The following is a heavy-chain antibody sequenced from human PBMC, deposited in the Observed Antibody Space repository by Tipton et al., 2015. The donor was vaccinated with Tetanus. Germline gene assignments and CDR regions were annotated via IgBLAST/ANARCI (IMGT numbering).Heavy chain of an antibody. CDR2: ISGSGGST. J-gene: IGHJ4*02. D-gene: IGHD2-15*01. CDR3: AKKYCSGGSCYSIDY. V-gene: IGHV3-23*01. Sequence: SLRLSCAASGFTFSSHAMSWVRQAPGKGLECVSGISGSGGSTYYAYSVKGRFTISRDNSKNTLYLQMNSLRAEDTAVYYCAKKYCSGGSCYSIDYWGQGTHVTVSS. CDR1: GFTFSSHA.